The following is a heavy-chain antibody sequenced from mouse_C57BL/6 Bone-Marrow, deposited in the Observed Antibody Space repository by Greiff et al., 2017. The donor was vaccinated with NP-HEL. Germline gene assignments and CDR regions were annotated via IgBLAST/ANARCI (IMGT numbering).Heavy chain of an antibody. D-gene: IGHD1-1*01. Sequence: QVQLQQPGAELVKPGASVKLSCKASGYTFTSYLMHWVKQRPGRGLEWIGRIDPNSGGTKYNEKFKSKATLTVDKPSSTAYMQLNSLTSEDSAVDDWERYYYGSSSFDYWGQGTTLTVSS. CDR2: IDPNSGGT. V-gene: IGHV1-72*01. J-gene: IGHJ2*01. CDR1: GYTFTSYL. CDR3: ERYYYGSSSFDY.